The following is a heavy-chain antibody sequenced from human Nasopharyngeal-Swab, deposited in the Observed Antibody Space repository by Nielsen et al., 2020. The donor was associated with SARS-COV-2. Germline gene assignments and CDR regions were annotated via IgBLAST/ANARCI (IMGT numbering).Heavy chain of an antibody. CDR3: ARRYSGYDRRGAFDI. J-gene: IGHJ3*02. CDR1: GGSISSGDYY. V-gene: IGHV4-31*03. CDR2: IYYSGST. D-gene: IGHD5-12*01. Sequence: SETLSLTCTVSGGSISSGDYYWSWIRQHPGKGLEWIGYIYYSGSTYYNPSLKSRVTISVDTSKNQFSLKLSSVTAADTAAYYCARRYSGYDRRGAFDIWGQGTMVTVSS.